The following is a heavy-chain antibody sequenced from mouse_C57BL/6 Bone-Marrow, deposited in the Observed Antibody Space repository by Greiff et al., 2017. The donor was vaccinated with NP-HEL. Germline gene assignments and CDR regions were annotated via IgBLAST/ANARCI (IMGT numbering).Heavy chain of an antibody. CDR2: IRNKANGYTI. CDR1: GFTFTDYY. J-gene: IGHJ4*01. CDR3: ARSIYYDYADDPFYAMDY. D-gene: IGHD2-4*01. Sequence: EVKLMESGGGLVQPGGSLSLSCAASGFTFTDYYMSWVRQPPGKALEWLGFIRNKANGYTIEYSASVKGRFTISRDNSQSILYLQRNALRAEDSATYYCARSIYYDYADDPFYAMDYWGQGTSVTVSS. V-gene: IGHV7-3*01.